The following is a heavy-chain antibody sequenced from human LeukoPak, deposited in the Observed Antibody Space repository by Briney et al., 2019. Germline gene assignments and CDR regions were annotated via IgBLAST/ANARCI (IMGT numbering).Heavy chain of an antibody. CDR1: GSSIISSDYH. D-gene: IGHD2-15*01. Sequence: SETLSLTCTVSGSSIISSDYHWGWVRQPPGKGLEWIGTISYSGNTDYNPSLRSRVTISVDTSNNQFSLRLGSVTAADTAVYHCARHCCSGPAKRVFDIWGQGTMVTVSS. CDR2: ISYSGNT. J-gene: IGHJ3*02. CDR3: ARHCCSGPAKRVFDI. V-gene: IGHV4-39*01.